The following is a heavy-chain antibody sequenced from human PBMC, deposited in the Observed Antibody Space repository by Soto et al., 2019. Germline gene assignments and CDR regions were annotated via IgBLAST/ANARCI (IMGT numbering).Heavy chain of an antibody. V-gene: IGHV3-23*01. CDR3: AKALVDCSSTSCSDY. J-gene: IGHJ4*02. D-gene: IGHD2-2*01. Sequence: GGSLRLSCVASGFTLSSYAMSWVRQAPGKGLEWVSAISGSGGSTYYADSVKGRFTISRDNSKNTLYLQMNTLRAEDTAVYYCAKALVDCSSTSCSDYWGQGTLVTVSS. CDR2: ISGSGGST. CDR1: GFTLSSYA.